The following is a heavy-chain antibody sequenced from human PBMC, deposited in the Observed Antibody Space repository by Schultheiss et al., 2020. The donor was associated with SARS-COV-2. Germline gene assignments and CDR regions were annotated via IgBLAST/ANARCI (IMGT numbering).Heavy chain of an antibody. CDR3: ARDPGDIVVVVAASPDAFDI. CDR2: ISYDGSNK. J-gene: IGHJ3*02. Sequence: GGSLRLSCAASGFTFSSYAMHWVRQAPGKGLEWVAVISYDGSNKYYADSVKGRFTISRDNSKNTLYLQMNSLRAEDTAVYYCARDPGDIVVVVAASPDAFDIWGQGTMVTVSS. CDR1: GFTFSSYA. D-gene: IGHD2-15*01. V-gene: IGHV3-30-3*01.